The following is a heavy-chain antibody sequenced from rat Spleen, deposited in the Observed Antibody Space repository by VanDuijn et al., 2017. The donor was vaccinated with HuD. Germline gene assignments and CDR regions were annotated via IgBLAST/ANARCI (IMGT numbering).Heavy chain of an antibody. CDR1: GYSITSNY. J-gene: IGHJ3*01. Sequence: VQLQESGPGLVKPSQSLSLTCSVTGYSITSNYWGWIRKFPGNKMEWMGYIDYTVRTRYNPSLKSRISITRDTSKNQFFLQLTSVTTEDTATYYCTRGLSMSSTNYYYALFAYWGQGTLVTVSS. CDR2: IDYTVRT. CDR3: TRGLSMSSTNYYYALFAY. V-gene: IGHV3-1*01. D-gene: IGHD1-6*01.